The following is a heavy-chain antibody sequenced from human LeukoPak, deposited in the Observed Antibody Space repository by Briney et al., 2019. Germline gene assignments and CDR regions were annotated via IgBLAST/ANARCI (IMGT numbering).Heavy chain of an antibody. CDR1: GFTFSNAY. Sequence: GGSLRLSCAASGFTFSNAYMNWVRQAPGKGLEWVSSISSSSSYIYYADPVKGRFTISRDNAKNSLYLQMNSLRAEDTAVYYCARAQYYDFSLDYWGQGTLVTVSS. CDR3: ARAQYYDFSLDY. D-gene: IGHD3-3*01. J-gene: IGHJ4*02. CDR2: ISSSSSYI. V-gene: IGHV3-21*01.